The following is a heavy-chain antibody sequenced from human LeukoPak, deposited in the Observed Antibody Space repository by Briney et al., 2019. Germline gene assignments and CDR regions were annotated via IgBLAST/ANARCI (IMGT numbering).Heavy chain of an antibody. V-gene: IGHV3-30*04. CDR3: ARRSGGSYGGAFDI. CDR1: GFTFSSYA. D-gene: IGHD1-26*01. CDR2: ISYDGSNK. J-gene: IGHJ3*02. Sequence: GGSLRLSCAASGFTFSSYAMHWVRQAPGKGLEWVAVISYDGSNKYYADSVKGRFTISRDNSKNTLYLQMNSLRAEDTAVYYCARRSGGSYGGAFDIWGQGTMVTVSS.